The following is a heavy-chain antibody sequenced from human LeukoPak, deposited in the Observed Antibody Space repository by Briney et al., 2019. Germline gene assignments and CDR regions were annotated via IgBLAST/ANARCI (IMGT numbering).Heavy chain of an antibody. J-gene: IGHJ4*02. CDR2: IYYSGST. CDR1: GGSISSSSYY. CDR3: AISGYYSSTSCYVY. D-gene: IGHD2-2*01. Sequence: SETLSLTCTVSGGSISSSSYYWGWIRQPPGKGLEWIGSIYYSGSTYYNPSLKSRVTISVDTSKNQFSLKLSSVTAADTAVYYCAISGYYSSTSCYVYWGQGTLVTVSS. V-gene: IGHV4-39*01.